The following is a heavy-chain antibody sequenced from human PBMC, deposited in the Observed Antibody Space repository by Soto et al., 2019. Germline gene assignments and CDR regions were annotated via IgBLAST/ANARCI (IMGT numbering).Heavy chain of an antibody. CDR3: GSGGWGYCSSTSCYDMDV. J-gene: IGHJ6*03. Sequence: QVQLVESGGGLVKPGGSLRLSCAASGFTFSDYYMSWIRQAPGKGLEWVSYISSSGSTIYYAGSVTRRFTISRDNAKNSLSLQMNSLRAEDTAVYYCGSGGWGYCSSTSCYDMDVWGKGTTVTVSS. CDR1: GFTFSDYY. CDR2: ISSSGSTI. D-gene: IGHD2-2*01. V-gene: IGHV3-11*01.